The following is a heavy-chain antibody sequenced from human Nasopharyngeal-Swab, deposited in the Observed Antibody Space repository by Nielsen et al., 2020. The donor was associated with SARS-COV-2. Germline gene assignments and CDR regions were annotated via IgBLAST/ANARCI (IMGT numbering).Heavy chain of an antibody. J-gene: IGHJ6*02. CDR3: ARGHIRRTIFGVVIIPLDYYYGMDV. Sequence: ASVKVSCKASGYTFTSYDINWVRQATGQGLEWMGWMNPNSGNTGYAQKFQGRVNMTRNTSISTAYMELSSLRSEDTAVYYCARGHIRRTIFGVVIIPLDYYYGMDVWGQGTTVTVSS. CDR1: GYTFTSYD. CDR2: MNPNSGNT. V-gene: IGHV1-8*01. D-gene: IGHD3-3*01.